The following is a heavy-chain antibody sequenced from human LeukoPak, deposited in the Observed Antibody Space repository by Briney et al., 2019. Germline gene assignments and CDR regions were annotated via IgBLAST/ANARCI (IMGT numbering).Heavy chain of an antibody. CDR3: ARGLGLNWSEYYFDY. CDR1: GGSISSYY. J-gene: IGHJ4*02. Sequence: SETLSLTCTVSGGSISSYYWSWIRQPPGKGLEWIGYIYYSGSTNYNPSLKSRVTISVDTSKNQFFLKLSSVTAADTAVYYCARGLGLNWSEYYFDYWGQGTLVTVSS. D-gene: IGHD1-1*01. CDR2: IYYSGST. V-gene: IGHV4-59*01.